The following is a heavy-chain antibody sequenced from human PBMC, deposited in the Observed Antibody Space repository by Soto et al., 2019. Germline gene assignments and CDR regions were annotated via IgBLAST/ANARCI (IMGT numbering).Heavy chain of an antibody. Sequence: QVQLLESGGGVVQPGRSLRLSCAASGFTFSSYAMHWVRQAPGKGLEWVAVISYDGSNKYYADSVKGRFTISRDNSKNTLYLQMNSLRAEDTAVYYCARGGNQQWLVSQYYFDYWGQGTLVTVSS. CDR3: ARGGNQQWLVSQYYFDY. V-gene: IGHV3-30-3*01. CDR1: GFTFSSYA. D-gene: IGHD6-19*01. CDR2: ISYDGSNK. J-gene: IGHJ4*02.